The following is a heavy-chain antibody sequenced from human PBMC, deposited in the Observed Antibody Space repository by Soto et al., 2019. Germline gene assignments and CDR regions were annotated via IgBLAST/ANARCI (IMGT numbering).Heavy chain of an antibody. CDR3: AKNLPRTGSFDY. J-gene: IGHJ4*02. Sequence: SDSLSLISSLSGASITSTPYFWAWIRKPPGKGLEWVSSIYYSGKTHYNPSLKSRVTISVDRSKNQLSLQMSSGTDADTAVYYCAKNLPRTGSFDYWGQGSLVTVSS. D-gene: IGHD2-15*01. CDR1: GASITSTPYF. V-gene: IGHV4-39*01. CDR2: IYYSGKT.